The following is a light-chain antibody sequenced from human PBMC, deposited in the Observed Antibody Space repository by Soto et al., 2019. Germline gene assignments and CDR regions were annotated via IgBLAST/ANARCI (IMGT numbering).Light chain of an antibody. CDR1: QYINTR. J-gene: IGKJ1*01. Sequence: EIVLTQSPATLSSFPSDRVTLSCRASQYINTRLAWYQHRPGQAPRLLIYQTSIRAAGIPARFSGSGSGTDFTLTITRLEPEDFAVYYCQQYSSSRTFCQGTKVDIK. CDR3: QQYSSSRT. V-gene: IGKV3-20*01. CDR2: QTS.